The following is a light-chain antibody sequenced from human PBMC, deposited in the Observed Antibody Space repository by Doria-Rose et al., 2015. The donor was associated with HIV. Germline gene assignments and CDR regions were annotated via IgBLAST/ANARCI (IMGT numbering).Light chain of an antibody. CDR2: GAS. CDR1: QSVSSN. J-gene: IGKJ5*01. CDR3: QQYHNRPPPSN. V-gene: IGKV3-15*01. Sequence: TQSPATLSVSPGERATLSCRASQSVSSNFAWYQENVGQSPRLLIYGASTRATDIPARFSGSGSGTEFSLTISSRQSEDFAVYYCQQYHNRPPPSNFGQGTRLEIK.